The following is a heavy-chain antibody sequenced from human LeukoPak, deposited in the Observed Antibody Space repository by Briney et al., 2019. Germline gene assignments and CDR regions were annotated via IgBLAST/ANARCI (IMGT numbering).Heavy chain of an antibody. CDR1: GFTLSTYA. CDR3: AKAPVTSCRGAYCYPFDS. Sequence: HSGGSLRLSCAASGFTLSTYATGWVRQTPGKGLEWVAATSSSDAGTYHADSVRGRFTISRDNSKNTLYLQMNSLRAEDAAVYFCAKAPVTSCRGAYCYPFDSWGQGTLVTVSS. J-gene: IGHJ4*02. CDR2: TSSSDAGT. V-gene: IGHV3-23*01. D-gene: IGHD2-21*01.